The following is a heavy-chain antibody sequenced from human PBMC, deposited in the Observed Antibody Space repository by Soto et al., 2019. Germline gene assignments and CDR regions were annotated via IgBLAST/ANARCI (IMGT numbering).Heavy chain of an antibody. J-gene: IGHJ4*02. CDR1: GFIFNSYT. CDR3: ARAHRGSYPEVDC. D-gene: IGHD1-26*01. CDR2: ITYDGRNQ. Sequence: QVQLVESGGGVVQPGGSLRLSCAASGFIFNSYTMHWVRQAPGKGLEWVGGITYDGRNQSYADSVKGRFTISRDNSMHMPFLQMNGLRPDDMAVYYWARAHRGSYPEVDCGGQGTLVTVSS. V-gene: IGHV3-30*04.